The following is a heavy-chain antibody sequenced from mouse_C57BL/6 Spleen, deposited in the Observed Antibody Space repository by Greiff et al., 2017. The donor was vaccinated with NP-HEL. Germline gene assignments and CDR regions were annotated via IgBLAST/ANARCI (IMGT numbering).Heavy chain of an antibody. Sequence: VKLVESGPELVKPGASVKISCKASGYAFSSSWMNWVKQRPGKGLEWIGRIYPGDGDTNYNGKFKGKATLTADKSSSTAYMQLSSLTSEDSAVYFCARSGGGYYGAWFAYWGQGTLVTVSA. CDR1: GYAFSSSW. J-gene: IGHJ3*01. CDR3: ARSGGGYYGAWFAY. V-gene: IGHV1-82*01. D-gene: IGHD2-3*01. CDR2: IYPGDGDT.